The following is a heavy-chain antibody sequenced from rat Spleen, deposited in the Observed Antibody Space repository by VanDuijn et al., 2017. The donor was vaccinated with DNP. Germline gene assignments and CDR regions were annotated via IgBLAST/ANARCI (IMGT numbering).Heavy chain of an antibody. D-gene: IGHD4-3*01. CDR3: TIAYNSGFAY. V-gene: IGHV5-31*01. J-gene: IGHJ2*01. Sequence: EVQLVESGGGLVQPGRSLTLSCTVSGITFSDHNMAWIRQAPGKGLEWVASITNIGGSTYYPDSVKGRFTISRDNAKSTLYLQMDSLRSEDTATYYCTIAYNSGFAYWGQGVMVTVSS. CDR1: GITFSDHN. CDR2: ITNIGGST.